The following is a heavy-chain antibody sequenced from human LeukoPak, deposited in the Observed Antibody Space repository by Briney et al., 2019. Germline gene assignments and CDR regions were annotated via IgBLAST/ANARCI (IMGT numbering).Heavy chain of an antibody. D-gene: IGHD3-16*01. J-gene: IGHJ4*02. V-gene: IGHV4-59*01. CDR3: ARYDWGKYFDY. CDR2: IYYSGST. Sequence: KPSETLSLICTVSRGSFSPYYWSWIGQPPGKGLEWIGYIYYSGSTNYNPSLKSRVTMSVDTSKNQFSLKLSSVTAADTAVYYCARYDWGKYFDYWGQGTLVTVSS. CDR1: RGSFSPYY.